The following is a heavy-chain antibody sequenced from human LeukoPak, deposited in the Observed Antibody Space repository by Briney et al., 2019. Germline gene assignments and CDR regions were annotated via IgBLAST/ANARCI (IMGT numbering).Heavy chain of an antibody. CDR1: GGSISSNY. CDR3: AREEIAVTARSRDY. D-gene: IGHD6-19*01. J-gene: IGHJ4*02. Sequence: SETLSLTCTVSGGSISSNYSSWIRQPAGEGVEWIGRIYNSGSTIYNPSLKSRVTMSVDTSKTQFSLNLSSVPAADTAVYYCAREEIAVTARSRDYWGQGTLVTVSS. V-gene: IGHV4-4*07. CDR2: IYNSGST.